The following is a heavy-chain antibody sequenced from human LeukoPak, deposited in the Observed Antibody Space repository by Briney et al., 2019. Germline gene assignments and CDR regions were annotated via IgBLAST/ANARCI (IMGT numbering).Heavy chain of an antibody. CDR3: AKPRGYCTGGSCYGDY. D-gene: IGHD2-15*01. Sequence: GGSLRLSCAASGFTFSSYAMSWVRQAPGKGLEWVSTISSSGSDTYYADSVKGRFTISRDSSKNTVFLQMNSLRAEDTALYYCAKPRGYCTGGSCYGDYWGQGTLVTVSS. J-gene: IGHJ4*02. CDR1: GFTFSSYA. V-gene: IGHV3-23*01. CDR2: ISSSGSDT.